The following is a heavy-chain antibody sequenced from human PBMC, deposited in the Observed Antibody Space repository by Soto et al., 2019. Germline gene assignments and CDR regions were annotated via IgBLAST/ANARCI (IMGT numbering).Heavy chain of an antibody. CDR1: GYTFTSYG. Sequence: ASVKVSCKTSGYTFTSYGISWVRQAPGQGLEWMGWITTDKGKTTYAQKFQGRVTIARDTSANTAYMELSSLRSEDTAVYYCARAQSSDWYVDYWGQGTLVTVSS. CDR3: ARAQSSDWYVDY. CDR2: ITTDKGKT. V-gene: IGHV1-18*01. J-gene: IGHJ4*02. D-gene: IGHD6-19*01.